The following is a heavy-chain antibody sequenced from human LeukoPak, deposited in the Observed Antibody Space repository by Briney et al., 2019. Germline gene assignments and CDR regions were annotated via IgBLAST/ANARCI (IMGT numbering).Heavy chain of an antibody. D-gene: IGHD6-13*01. CDR3: AKIDSSSLYVYFDY. J-gene: IGHJ4*02. Sequence: PGGSLRLSCAASGFAFNNYGMNWVRQAPGKGLEWVAFIGFDRTAKYYADSVKGRFTISRDNSKNTLFLQMNSLRPEDTAVYYYAKIDSSSLYVYFDYWGQGTLVTVSS. CDR1: GFAFNNYG. CDR2: IGFDRTAK. V-gene: IGHV3-30*02.